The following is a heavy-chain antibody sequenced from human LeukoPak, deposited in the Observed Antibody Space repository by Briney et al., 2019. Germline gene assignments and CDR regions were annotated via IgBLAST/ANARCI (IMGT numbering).Heavy chain of an antibody. CDR2: IIPIFCTA. Sequence: SVKVSCKASGGTFSSYAISWVRQAPGQGLEWIGGIIPIFCTANYAQKSQGRGTITADESTSTAYIQQSSLRSEDTAVYYCARDPAAIVPAATYNWFDPWGQGTLVTVSS. D-gene: IGHD2-2*01. CDR3: ARDPAAIVPAATYNWFDP. CDR1: GGTFSSYA. V-gene: IGHV1-69*13. J-gene: IGHJ5*02.